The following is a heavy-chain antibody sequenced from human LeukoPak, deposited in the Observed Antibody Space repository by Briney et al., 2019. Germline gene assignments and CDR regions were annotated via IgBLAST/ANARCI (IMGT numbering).Heavy chain of an antibody. D-gene: IGHD6-13*01. CDR3: AKIAAAGTSYYYYYYMDV. Sequence: PGKSLRLSCAASGFTFDDYAMHWVRQAPGKGLEWVSGISWNSGSIGYADSVKGRFTISRDNAKNSLYLQMNSLRAEDTALYYCAKIAAAGTSYYYYYYMDVWGKGTTVTVSS. V-gene: IGHV3-9*01. J-gene: IGHJ6*03. CDR2: ISWNSGSI. CDR1: GFTFDDYA.